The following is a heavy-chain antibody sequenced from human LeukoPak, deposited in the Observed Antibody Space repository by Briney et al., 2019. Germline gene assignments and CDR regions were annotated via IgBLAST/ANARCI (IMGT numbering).Heavy chain of an antibody. Sequence: GGSLRLSCAASGFTVSSNYMSWVRQAPGKGLEWVSVIYSGGSTYYADSVKGRFTISRDNSKNTLYLQMNSLRAEDTAVYYCTSGGWSSAVIYYYYMDVWGKGTTVTVSS. D-gene: IGHD4-23*01. J-gene: IGHJ6*03. CDR3: TSGGWSSAVIYYYYMDV. CDR2: IYSGGST. V-gene: IGHV3-53*01. CDR1: GFTVSSNY.